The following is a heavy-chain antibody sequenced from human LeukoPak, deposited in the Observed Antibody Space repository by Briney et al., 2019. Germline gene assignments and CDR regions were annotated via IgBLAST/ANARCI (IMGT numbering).Heavy chain of an antibody. CDR1: GGTFRNHA. J-gene: IGHJ4*02. V-gene: IGHV1-69*06. D-gene: IGHD3-22*01. CDR2: IIPIFGTA. Sequence: SVQVSCQAFGGTFRNHAISWVRPAPGQGLEWMGGIIPIFGTANYAQKFQGRVTITADKSTSTAYMELSSLRSEDTAVYYCATPCDSSGYYWGNYFDYWGQGTLVTVSS. CDR3: ATPCDSSGYYWGNYFDY.